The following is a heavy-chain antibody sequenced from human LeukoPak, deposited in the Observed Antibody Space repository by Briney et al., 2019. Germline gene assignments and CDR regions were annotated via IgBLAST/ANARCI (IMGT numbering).Heavy chain of an antibody. CDR3: ARDVNYFYDSSGRFDY. CDR1: GFTFSTYW. V-gene: IGHV3-74*01. Sequence: GGSLRLSCAASGFTFSTYWMHWVRQAPGKGLVWVSRINSDGSSTNYADSVKGRFTISRDSANNTLYLQLNSLRAEDTAVYYCARDVNYFYDSSGRFDYWGQGTLVTVSS. CDR2: INSDGSST. J-gene: IGHJ4*02. D-gene: IGHD3-22*01.